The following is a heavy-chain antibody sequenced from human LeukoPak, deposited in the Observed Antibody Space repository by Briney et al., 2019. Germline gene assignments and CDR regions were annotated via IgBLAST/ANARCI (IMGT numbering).Heavy chain of an antibody. CDR1: GFTFSSYD. Sequence: GGSLRLSCAASGFTFSSYDMHWVRQATGKGLEWVSVIGTAGDTYYPGSVKGRFTISRENAKNSLYLQMNSLRAGDTAVYYCARGSKVFDDAFDIWGQGTMVTVSS. CDR3: ARGSKVFDDAFDI. D-gene: IGHD1-14*01. J-gene: IGHJ3*02. CDR2: IGTAGDT. V-gene: IGHV3-13*01.